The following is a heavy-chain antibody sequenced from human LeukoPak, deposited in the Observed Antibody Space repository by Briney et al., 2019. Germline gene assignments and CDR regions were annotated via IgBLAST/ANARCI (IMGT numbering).Heavy chain of an antibody. V-gene: IGHV3-7*01. J-gene: IGHJ4*02. CDR1: GFTLSSYW. Sequence: PGGSLRLSCAASGFTLSSYWMSWVRQAPGKGLEWVANIKSDGSEKYYVDSVKGRFTISRDIARNSLYLQMNSLRGGDTALYYCASEGELGYGYFYWGQGTLVTVSS. CDR3: ASEGELGYGYFY. CDR2: IKSDGSEK. D-gene: IGHD5-18*01.